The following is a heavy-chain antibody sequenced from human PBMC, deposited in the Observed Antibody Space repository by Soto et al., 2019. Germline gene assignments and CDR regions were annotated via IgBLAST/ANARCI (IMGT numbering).Heavy chain of an antibody. CDR3: ARSVTDTLYYFDY. J-gene: IGHJ4*02. CDR2: ISYDGSNK. Sequence: GWSLRLSCTASGFTFSSYDMHWVRQAPGKGLEWVALISYDGSNKYNADSVKGRFTISRDNSKNTLYVQMNSLRAEDAAVYYCARSVTDTLYYFDYWGQGTLVTVSS. D-gene: IGHD6-19*01. V-gene: IGHV3-30-3*01. CDR1: GFTFSSYD.